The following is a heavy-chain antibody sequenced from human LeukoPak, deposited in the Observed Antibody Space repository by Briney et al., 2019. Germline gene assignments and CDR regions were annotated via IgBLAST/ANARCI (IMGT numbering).Heavy chain of an antibody. D-gene: IGHD5-12*01. J-gene: IGHJ3*02. CDR2: INPNSGDT. V-gene: IGHV1-2*02. CDR3: ARGGLIVTTIFSAFDI. Sequence: ASVKVSCKASGYTFTDYYMHWVRQAPGQGLEWMGWINPNSGDTYSAPKFQGRFTMTRDTSISTAYMQLISLRSDDTAVYHCARGGLIVTTIFSAFDIWGQGTMVTVSS. CDR1: GYTFTDYY.